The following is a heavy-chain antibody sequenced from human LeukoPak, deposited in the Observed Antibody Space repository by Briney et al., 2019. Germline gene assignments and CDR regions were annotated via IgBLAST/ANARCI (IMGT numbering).Heavy chain of an antibody. CDR2: INHSGST. D-gene: IGHD3-3*01. Sequence: PSQTLSLTCTVSGGSISSGSYYWSWIRQPPGKGLEWIGEINHSGSTNYNPSLKSRVTISVDTSKNQFSLKLSSVTAADTAVYYCASQLRTYYDFWSGFKWGFDPWGQGTLVTVSS. CDR1: GGSISSGSYY. V-gene: IGHV4-39*07. CDR3: ASQLRTYYDFWSGFKWGFDP. J-gene: IGHJ5*02.